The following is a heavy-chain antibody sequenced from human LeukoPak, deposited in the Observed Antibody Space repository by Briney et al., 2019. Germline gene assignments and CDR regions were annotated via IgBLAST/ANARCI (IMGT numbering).Heavy chain of an antibody. CDR1: GLTFSSHW. CDR3: TQNNY. J-gene: IGHJ4*02. CDR2: IRGKADNYAT. V-gene: IGHV3-73*01. Sequence: SGGSLRLSCAASGLTFSSHWMHWVRQASGKGLEWVGRIRGKADNYATAYAASVQGRCTISRDDSQNTAYLQLNSLKTEDTAVYYCTQNNYWGQGALVTVSS.